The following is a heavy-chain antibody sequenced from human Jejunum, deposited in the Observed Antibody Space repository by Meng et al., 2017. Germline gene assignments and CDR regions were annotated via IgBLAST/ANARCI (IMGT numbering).Heavy chain of an antibody. J-gene: IGHJ4*02. CDR2: IHHGGDT. D-gene: IGHD2-15*01. CDR1: GASISSGYW. CDR3: ARNGAYSADH. V-gene: IGHV4-4*02. Sequence: VQLPESVSGLVGPSGTLSLTCAGAGASISSGYWWSWVRQPPGKGLEWIGEIHHGGDTNYNPSLKSRVTISVDKSNNQYSLRLTSVTAADTAMYYCARNGAYSADHWGQGTLVTVSS.